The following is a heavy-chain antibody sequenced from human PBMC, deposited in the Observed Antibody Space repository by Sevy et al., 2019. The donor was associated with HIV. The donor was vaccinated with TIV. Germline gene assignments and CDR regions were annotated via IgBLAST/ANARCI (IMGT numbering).Heavy chain of an antibody. CDR1: GFTFSNYG. V-gene: IGHV3-30*02. Sequence: GGSLRLSCAASGFTFSNYGMHWVRQVPGKGLEWVTFVRYDGSDKYYAASVKGRFTISRDDSTNTLYLQMDSLRPEDTAIYYCAKDLAGSGRRYFDYWGQGTLVTVSS. CDR2: VRYDGSDK. D-gene: IGHD6-13*01. CDR3: AKDLAGSGRRYFDY. J-gene: IGHJ4*02.